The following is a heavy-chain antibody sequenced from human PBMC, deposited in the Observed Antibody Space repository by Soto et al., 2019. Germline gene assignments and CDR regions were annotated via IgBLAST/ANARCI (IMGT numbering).Heavy chain of an antibody. CDR2: ISYDGSNK. D-gene: IGHD7-27*01. Sequence: GGSLRLSCAASGFTFSSYAMHWVRQAPGKGLEWVAVISYDGSNKYYADSVKGRFTISRDNSKNTLYLQMNSLRAEDTAVYYCARDQGAGDIYYWGQGTLVTVSS. J-gene: IGHJ4*02. CDR1: GFTFSSYA. V-gene: IGHV3-30*04. CDR3: ARDQGAGDIYY.